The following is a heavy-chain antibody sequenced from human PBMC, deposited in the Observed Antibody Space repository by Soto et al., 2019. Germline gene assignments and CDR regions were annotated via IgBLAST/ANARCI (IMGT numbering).Heavy chain of an antibody. CDR3: AKDQELRFLEWLPYYYGSGSPFDY. CDR2: ISYDGSNK. Sequence: GGSLRLSCAASGFTFSRYGMHWVRQAPGKGLEWVAVISYDGSNKYYADSVKGRFTISRDNSKNTLYLQMNSLRAEDTAVYYCAKDQELRFLEWLPYYYGSGSPFDYWGQGTLVTVSS. V-gene: IGHV3-30*18. J-gene: IGHJ4*02. D-gene: IGHD3-3*01. CDR1: GFTFSRYG.